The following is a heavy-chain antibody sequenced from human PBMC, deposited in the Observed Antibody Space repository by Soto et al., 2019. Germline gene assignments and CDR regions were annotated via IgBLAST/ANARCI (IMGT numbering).Heavy chain of an antibody. CDR3: ARVGLVATTQLGWFGP. CDR2: IWPDGSIK. D-gene: IGHD5-12*01. J-gene: IGHJ5*02. V-gene: IGHV3-33*01. CDR1: GFTFSAYG. Sequence: QVQLVESGGGVVQPGRSLRLSCTTFGFTFSAYGMHWVRQAPGKGLEWVAVIWPDGSIKHYADSVKGRFTISRDNSQNTLHLQMNGLRVEDTAVYYGARVGLVATTQLGWFGPWGQGTLVTVSS.